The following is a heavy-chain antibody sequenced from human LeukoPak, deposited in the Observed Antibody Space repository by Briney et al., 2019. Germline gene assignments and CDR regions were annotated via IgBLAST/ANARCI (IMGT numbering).Heavy chain of an antibody. CDR1: GLTFTDAW. Sequence: GGSLRLSCAVSGLTFTDAWMSWVRQAPGKGLEWVGRIKSKGSGGTIDYGAPVKGRFTISRDDSKDTVYLEMNGLETEDTAVYYYTWLGTVHSLGDCWGQGALVTVSS. D-gene: IGHD3-10*01. J-gene: IGHJ4*02. V-gene: IGHV3-15*01. CDR3: TWLGTVHSLGDC. CDR2: IKSKGSGGTI.